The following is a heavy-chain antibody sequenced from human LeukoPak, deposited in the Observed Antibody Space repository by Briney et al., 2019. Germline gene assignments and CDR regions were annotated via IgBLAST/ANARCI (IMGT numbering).Heavy chain of an antibody. J-gene: IGHJ4*02. V-gene: IGHV4-38-2*01. Sequence: SETLSLTCDISGHSTTRGYYWAWFRQSPGKGPEWIATFFQSQKSFYNASLESRVIMSLDTSKSQFSLNLTSVTAADTAVYYCARVLPVPYLLDSWGQGAHVTVSS. CDR3: ARVLPVPYLLDS. CDR1: GHSTTRGYY. D-gene: IGHD3-10*02. CDR2: FFQSQKS.